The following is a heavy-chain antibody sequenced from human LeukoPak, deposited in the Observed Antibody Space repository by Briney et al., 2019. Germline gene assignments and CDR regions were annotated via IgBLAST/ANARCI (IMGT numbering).Heavy chain of an antibody. CDR1: GYTFTSYG. J-gene: IGHJ3*02. V-gene: IGHV1-18*01. CDR2: ITGYYGNT. D-gene: IGHD5-18*01. CDR3: TRRSEATGGLQLWPTHATDI. Sequence: ASVKVSREASGYTFTSYGISWVPHAPGQGLEWMGCITGYYGNTYNAKKVKRRVNRTTNTDTSTAYMELRSLRSDDTAVYYCTRRSEATGGLQLWPTHATDIWGQGTMVTVHS.